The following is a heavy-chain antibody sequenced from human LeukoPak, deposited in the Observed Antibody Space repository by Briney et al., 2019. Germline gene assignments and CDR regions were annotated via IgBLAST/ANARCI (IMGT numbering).Heavy chain of an antibody. CDR3: AREDADDRYFDREYNWFDP. Sequence: GASVKVSCKASGYTFTSYGISWVRQAPGQGLEWMGWISAYNGNTNYAQKLQGRVTMTTDTSTSTAYMELRSLRSDDTAVYYCAREDADDRYFDREYNWFDPWGQGTLVTVSS. CDR2: ISAYNGNT. J-gene: IGHJ5*02. D-gene: IGHD3-9*01. CDR1: GYTFTSYG. V-gene: IGHV1-18*01.